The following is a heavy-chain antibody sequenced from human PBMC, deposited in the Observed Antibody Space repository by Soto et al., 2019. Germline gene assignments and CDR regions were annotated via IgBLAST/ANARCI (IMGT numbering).Heavy chain of an antibody. CDR1: GGSFSPNY. Sequence: PSETLSLTCSVSGGSFSPNYWTWIRQPPGKGLERIWYVYYGGSTSYNPSLKSRGTISLEASKTQMSLNLNSATATATAVYYCAAGGGLPRYFRGQGTLVTVSS. V-gene: IGHV4-59*08. D-gene: IGHD5-12*01. CDR2: VYYGGST. CDR3: AAGGGLPRYF. J-gene: IGHJ4*02.